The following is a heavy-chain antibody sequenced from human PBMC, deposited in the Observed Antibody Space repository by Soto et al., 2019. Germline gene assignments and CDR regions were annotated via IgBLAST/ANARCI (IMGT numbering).Heavy chain of an antibody. CDR1: GGSISSYY. J-gene: IGHJ4*02. CDR3: TRDESYFHY. V-gene: IGHV4-59*01. CDR2: IHSTGTT. Sequence: SETLSLTCTVSGGSISSYYWSWIRQPPGKGLEWIGYIHSTGTTNYNPSLKSRVTISVDTSKNQFSLKLSSVTAADTAVYYCTRDESYFHYWGQGTLVTVSS.